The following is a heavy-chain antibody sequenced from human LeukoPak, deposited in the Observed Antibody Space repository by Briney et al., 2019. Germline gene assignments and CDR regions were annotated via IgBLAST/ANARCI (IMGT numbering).Heavy chain of an antibody. Sequence: SEALSLTCSVSGDSVSRSDSYWDWIRQPPGKGLEWIGTIYYSGRTYYSPSLRSRVTMSVDPSNNQFSLNLRAVTAADTALYYCARRRYYDGSGYLEWGQGTLLSVSS. CDR1: GDSVSRSDSY. CDR3: ARRRYYDGSGYLE. D-gene: IGHD3-22*01. J-gene: IGHJ1*01. CDR2: IYYSGRT. V-gene: IGHV4-39*01.